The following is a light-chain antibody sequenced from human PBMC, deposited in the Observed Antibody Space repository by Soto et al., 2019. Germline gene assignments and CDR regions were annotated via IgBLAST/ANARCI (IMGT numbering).Light chain of an antibody. CDR2: KSS. V-gene: IGKV1-5*03. J-gene: IGKJ5*01. CDR1: ASISSW. CDR3: QQSYSTPIS. Sequence: DIQMTQSPSTLSASVGDRVTITCRASASISSWLAWYQQQPGKAPKLLIYKSSILESGVPSRFSGSGSGTDFTLTISSLQPEDFATYYCQQSYSTPISFGQGTRLEIK.